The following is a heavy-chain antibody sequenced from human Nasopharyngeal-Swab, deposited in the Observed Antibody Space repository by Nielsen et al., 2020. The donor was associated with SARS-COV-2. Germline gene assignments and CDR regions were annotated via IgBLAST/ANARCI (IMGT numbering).Heavy chain of an antibody. CDR2: IYHSGST. CDR3: GRGACSITTCYENVDV. V-gene: IGHV4-38-2*02. J-gene: IGHJ6*02. D-gene: IGHD2-2*01. Sequence: SETLSLTCTVSGGSISSGYYWGWIRQPPGKGLEWIGSIYHSGSTYYNPSLKSRVTISVDTSKNQFSLNLSSVTAADTAVYYCGRGACSITTCYENVDVWGQRTTVTVSS. CDR1: GGSISSGYY.